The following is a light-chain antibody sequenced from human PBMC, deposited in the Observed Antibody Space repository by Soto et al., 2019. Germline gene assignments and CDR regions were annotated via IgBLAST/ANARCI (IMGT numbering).Light chain of an antibody. V-gene: IGLV2-14*01. CDR2: DVS. CDR1: SSDIGGHNS. Sequence: QSALTQPASVSGSPGQSITISCTGTSSDIGGHNSVSWYQQHPGKAPKLMIYDVSNRPSGVSNRFSASKSGNTASLTISGLQAEDEADYYCSSYTSSSTPVVFGGGPKVTVL. CDR3: SSYTSSSTPVV. J-gene: IGLJ2*01.